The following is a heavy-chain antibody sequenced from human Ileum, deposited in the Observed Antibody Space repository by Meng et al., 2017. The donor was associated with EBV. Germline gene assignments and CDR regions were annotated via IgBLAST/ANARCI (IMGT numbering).Heavy chain of an antibody. V-gene: IGHV1-18*01. CDR2: LGAHDGDT. Sequence: VHPVQPGPEVKNPGASVKVSCKSSDYTFMGYGVSWVRQAPGQGLEWMAWLGAHDGDTSHAPKFQGRVTVSADRPTATAYMELRSLRSDDTAVYYCARGTPGRSYSDYWGQGTLVTVSS. D-gene: IGHD3-10*01. CDR3: ARGTPGRSYSDY. CDR1: DYTFMGYG. J-gene: IGHJ4*02.